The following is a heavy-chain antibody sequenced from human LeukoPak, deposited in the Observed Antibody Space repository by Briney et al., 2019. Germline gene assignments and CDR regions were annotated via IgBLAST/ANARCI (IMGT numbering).Heavy chain of an antibody. CDR3: ARTGRWLRLGYYYYMDV. D-gene: IGHD5-24*01. Sequence: RASVNVSCKASGYIFSDYYIHWVRQAPGQGLEWMGIINPSGGSTSYAQKFQGRVTMTRDMSTSTVYMELSSLRSEDTAVYYCARTGRWLRLGYYYYMDVWGKGTTVTVSS. CDR1: GYIFSDYY. V-gene: IGHV1-46*01. J-gene: IGHJ6*03. CDR2: INPSGGST.